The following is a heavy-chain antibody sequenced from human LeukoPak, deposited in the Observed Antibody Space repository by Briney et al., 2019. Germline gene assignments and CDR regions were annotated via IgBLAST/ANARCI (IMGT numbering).Heavy chain of an antibody. CDR3: ARAGYCSSTSCYRYWFDP. V-gene: IGHV4-34*01. D-gene: IGHD2-2*02. CDR1: GGSFSGYY. Sequence: SETLSLTCAVYGGSFSGYYWSWIRQPPGKGLEWIGEISHSGSTNYNPSLKSRVTISVDTSKNQFSLKLSSVTAADTAVYYCARAGYCSSTSCYRYWFDPWGQGTLVTVSS. CDR2: ISHSGST. J-gene: IGHJ5*02.